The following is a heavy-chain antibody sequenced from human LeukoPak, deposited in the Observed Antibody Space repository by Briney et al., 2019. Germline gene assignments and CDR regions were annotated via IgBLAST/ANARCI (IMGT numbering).Heavy chain of an antibody. Sequence: ASMKGSCKASGYTFTSYGISWVRQAPGQGLEWMGWISAYNGNTNYAQKLQGRVTMTTDTSTSTAYMELRSLRSDDTAVYYCARDRGKVITMVRGNYGMDVWGKGTTVTVSS. CDR2: ISAYNGNT. J-gene: IGHJ6*04. CDR3: ARDRGKVITMVRGNYGMDV. D-gene: IGHD3-10*01. V-gene: IGHV1-18*04. CDR1: GYTFTSYG.